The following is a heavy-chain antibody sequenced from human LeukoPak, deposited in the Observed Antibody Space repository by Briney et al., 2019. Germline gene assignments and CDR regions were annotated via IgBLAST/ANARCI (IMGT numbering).Heavy chain of an antibody. Sequence: GASVKVSCKASGYTFTSYYMHWVRQAPGQGLEWMGIINPSGGSTSYAQKFQGRVTMTRDTSASTAYMELSSLRSEDTAVYYCAKAFGSRKAFDIWGQGTMVTVSS. CDR3: AKAFGSRKAFDI. V-gene: IGHV1-46*01. J-gene: IGHJ3*02. D-gene: IGHD1-14*01. CDR2: INPSGGST. CDR1: GYTFTSYY.